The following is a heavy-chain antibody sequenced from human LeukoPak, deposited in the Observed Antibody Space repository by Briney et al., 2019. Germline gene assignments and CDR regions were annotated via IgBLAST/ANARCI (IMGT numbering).Heavy chain of an antibody. CDR3: VRLVGGDIDY. CDR1: GFSFSSFW. V-gene: IGHV3-7*03. CDR2: IKDDGSVK. D-gene: IGHD5-12*01. Sequence: GGSLRLSCTASGFSFSSFWMSWVRQAPGKGLEWVANIKDDGSVKNHVDSLKGRFSISRDNARNSLYLQISSLRAEDTAVYYCVRLVGGDIDYWGQGTLVTVSS. J-gene: IGHJ4*02.